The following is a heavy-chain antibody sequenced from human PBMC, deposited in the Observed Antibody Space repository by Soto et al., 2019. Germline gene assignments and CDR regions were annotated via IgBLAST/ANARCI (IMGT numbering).Heavy chain of an antibody. Sequence: GGPLRLSCTSSGVTLMYYYMSLIRPAPGKGLEWVSYISSSGSTIYYADSVKGRFTISRDNAKNSLYLQMNSLRAEDTAVYYCARDISSRIGSGWRGIDYWGQGTLVTVSS. J-gene: IGHJ4*02. D-gene: IGHD6-19*01. V-gene: IGHV3-11*01. CDR3: ARDISSRIGSGWRGIDY. CDR2: ISSSGSTI. CDR1: GVTLMYYY.